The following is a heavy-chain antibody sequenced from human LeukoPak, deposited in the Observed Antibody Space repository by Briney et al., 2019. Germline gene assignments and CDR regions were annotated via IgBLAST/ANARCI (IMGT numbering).Heavy chain of an antibody. CDR1: GFTFDDYA. J-gene: IGHJ4*02. CDR2: ISWNSGSI. CDR3: AKGSRGAVAGTPLSFDY. Sequence: SLRLSCAASGFTFDDYAMHWVRQAPGKGLEWVSGISWNSGSIGYADSVKGRLTISRDNAKNSLYLQMNSLRAEDTALYYCAKGSRGAVAGTPLSFDYWGQGTLVTVSS. V-gene: IGHV3-9*01. D-gene: IGHD6-19*01.